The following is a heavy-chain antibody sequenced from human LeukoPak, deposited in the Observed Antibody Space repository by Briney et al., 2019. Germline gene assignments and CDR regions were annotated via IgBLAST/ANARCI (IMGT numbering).Heavy chain of an antibody. CDR2: ISSSSSYI. CDR1: GFTFSSYS. D-gene: IGHD3-22*01. CDR3: ARESGYYYDSSGYYY. V-gene: IGHV3-21*01. Sequence: GGSLRLSCAASGFTFSSYSMTWVRQAPGKGLEWVSSISSSSSYIYYADSVKGRFTISRDNAKNSLYLQMNSLRAEDTAVYYCARESGYYYDSSGYYYWGQGTLVTVSS. J-gene: IGHJ4*02.